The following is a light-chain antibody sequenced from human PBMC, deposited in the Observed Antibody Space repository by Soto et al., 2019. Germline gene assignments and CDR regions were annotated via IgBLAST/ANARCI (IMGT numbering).Light chain of an antibody. J-gene: IGKJ3*01. CDR1: QSVSSNY. V-gene: IGKV3-20*01. Sequence: EIVVTQSPGTLSLSPGERDTLSCRASQSVSSNYLAWYQQKPGQAPRLLIYGASSRASDIPDRFSGSGSGTDFTLIISRLEPEDFAMYYCQQYGSTPFTFGPGTKVDVK. CDR3: QQYGSTPFT. CDR2: GAS.